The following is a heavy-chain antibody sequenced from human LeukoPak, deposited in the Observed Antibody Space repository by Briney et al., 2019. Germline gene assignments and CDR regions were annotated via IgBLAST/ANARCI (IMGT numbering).Heavy chain of an antibody. D-gene: IGHD5-18*01. CDR3: AKTQQLWSKNDAFDI. J-gene: IGHJ3*02. CDR2: ISYDGSNK. V-gene: IGHV3-30*18. CDR1: GFTFSSYG. Sequence: PGGSLRLSCAASGFTFSSYGMHWVRQAPGKGLEWVAVISYDGSNKYYADSVKGRFTISRDNSKNTLYLQMNSLRAEDTAVYYCAKTQQLWSKNDAFDIWGQGTMVTVSS.